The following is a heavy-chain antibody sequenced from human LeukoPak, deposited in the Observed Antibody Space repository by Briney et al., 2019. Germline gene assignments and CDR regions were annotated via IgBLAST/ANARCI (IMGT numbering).Heavy chain of an antibody. Sequence: GGSLRLSCTASGFTFGDYAMSWFRQAPGKGLEWVGFIRSKAYGGTTEYAASVKGRFTISRDDSKSIAYLQMNSLKTEDTAVYYCTREGPTDWFDPWGQGTLVTVSS. CDR2: IRSKAYGGTT. CDR1: GFTFGDYA. V-gene: IGHV3-49*03. J-gene: IGHJ5*02. CDR3: TREGPTDWFDP.